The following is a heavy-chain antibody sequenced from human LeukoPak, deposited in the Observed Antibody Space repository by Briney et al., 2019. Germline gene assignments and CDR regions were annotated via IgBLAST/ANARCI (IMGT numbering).Heavy chain of an antibody. D-gene: IGHD3-16*01. Sequence: GGSLRLSCAASGFTVTSNYMSLVRQAPGKGLEWVSVIYSGGSTYYADSVKGRFTISRDNSKNTLYLQMNSLRAEDTAVYYCARVLYYHYVWGSYSQEGDAFDIWGQGTMVTVSS. CDR2: IYSGGST. CDR3: ARVLYYHYVWGSYSQEGDAFDI. CDR1: GFTVTSNY. V-gene: IGHV3-53*01. J-gene: IGHJ3*02.